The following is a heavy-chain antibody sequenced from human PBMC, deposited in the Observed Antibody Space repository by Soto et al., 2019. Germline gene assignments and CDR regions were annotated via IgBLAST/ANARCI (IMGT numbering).Heavy chain of an antibody. CDR2: IIPIFGTA. Sequence: SVKVSCKASGGTFSSYAISWVRQAPGQGXEWMGGIIPIFGTANYAQKFQGRVTITADESTSTAYMELSSLRSEDTAVYYCARDLADYYGSGSYYKPPPMDVWGQGPTVTVSS. D-gene: IGHD3-10*01. V-gene: IGHV1-69*13. J-gene: IGHJ6*02. CDR1: GGTFSSYA. CDR3: ARDLADYYGSGSYYKPPPMDV.